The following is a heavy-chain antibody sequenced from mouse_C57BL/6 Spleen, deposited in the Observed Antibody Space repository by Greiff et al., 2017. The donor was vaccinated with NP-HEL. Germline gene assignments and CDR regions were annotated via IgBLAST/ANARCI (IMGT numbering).Heavy chain of an antibody. J-gene: IGHJ3*01. D-gene: IGHD1-1*01. V-gene: IGHV1-22*01. CDR2: INPNNGGT. CDR1: GYTFTDYN. Sequence: VQLQQSGPELVKPGASVKMSCKASGYTFTDYNMHWVKQSHGKSLEWIGYINPNNGGTSYNQKFKGKAKLTVNKSSSTAYMELRSLTSEDSAVYYCARSDYGSSSWFAYWGQGTLVTVSA. CDR3: ARSDYGSSSWFAY.